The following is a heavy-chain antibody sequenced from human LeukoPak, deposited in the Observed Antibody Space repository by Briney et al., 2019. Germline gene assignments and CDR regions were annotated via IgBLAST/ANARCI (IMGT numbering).Heavy chain of an antibody. V-gene: IGHV3-9*01. CDR1: GFTFDDYA. Sequence: PGGSLRLSCAASGFTFDDYAMHWVRQAPGKGLEWVSGISWNSGSIGYADSVKGRFTISRDNAKNSLYLQMNSLRAEDTAVYYCAKDLLRFGELLWRGGVDYWGQGTLVTVSS. D-gene: IGHD3-10*01. CDR2: ISWNSGSI. J-gene: IGHJ4*02. CDR3: AKDLLRFGELLWRGGVDY.